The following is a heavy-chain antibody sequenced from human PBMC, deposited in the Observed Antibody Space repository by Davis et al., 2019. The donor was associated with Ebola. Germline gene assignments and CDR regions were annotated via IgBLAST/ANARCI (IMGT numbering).Heavy chain of an antibody. V-gene: IGHV1-69*13. CDR1: GGTFSSYA. Sequence: SVKVSCKASGGTFSSYAISWVRQAPGQGLEWMGGIIPIFGTANYAQKFQGRVTITADESTSTAYMELSSLRSEDTAVYYCARGEYCSSTSCYASFYYGMDVWGQGTTVAVSS. CDR3: ARGEYCSSTSCYASFYYGMDV. CDR2: IIPIFGTA. J-gene: IGHJ6*02. D-gene: IGHD2-2*01.